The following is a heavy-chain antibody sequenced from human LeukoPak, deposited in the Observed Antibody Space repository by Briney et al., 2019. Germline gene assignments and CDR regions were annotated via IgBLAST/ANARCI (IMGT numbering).Heavy chain of an antibody. D-gene: IGHD3-22*01. V-gene: IGHV4-59*08. CDR3: ARGGYYYDSSGYYYFDY. Sequence: SETLSLTCTVSGGSISSYYWRWIRQPPGKGLEWIGYIYYSGSTNYNPSLKSRVTISVDTSKNQFSLKLSSVTAADTAVYYCARGGYYYDSSGYYYFDYWGQGTLVTVSS. J-gene: IGHJ4*02. CDR1: GGSISSYY. CDR2: IYYSGST.